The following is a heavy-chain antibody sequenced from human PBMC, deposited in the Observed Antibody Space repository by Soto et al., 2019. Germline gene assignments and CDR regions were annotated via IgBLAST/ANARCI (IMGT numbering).Heavy chain of an antibody. CDR3: ARAGLEPANAFDV. J-gene: IGHJ3*01. D-gene: IGHD2-2*01. Sequence: ESGGGLVKPGGSLRLSCTASGFIFSSYTINWVRQAPGKGLEWVSSISGSGSYIYIADSMKGRITISRDNAQNSVHLQMNSLRVEDTAVYYCARAGLEPANAFDVWGQGTKVTVSS. V-gene: IGHV3-21*06. CDR1: GFIFSSYT. CDR2: ISGSGSYI.